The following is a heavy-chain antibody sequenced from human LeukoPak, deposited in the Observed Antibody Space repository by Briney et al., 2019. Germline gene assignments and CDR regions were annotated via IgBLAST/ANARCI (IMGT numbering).Heavy chain of an antibody. J-gene: IGHJ6*02. Sequence: PSETLSLTCTVSGGSISSGGYYWSWIRQHPGKGLEWIGYIYYSGSTYYNPPLKSRVTISVDTSKNQFSLKLSSVTAADTAVYYCAREPPLRYYGMDVWGQGTTVTVSS. CDR3: AREPPLRYYGMDV. CDR2: IYYSGST. V-gene: IGHV4-31*03. D-gene: IGHD3-9*01. CDR1: GGSISSGGYY.